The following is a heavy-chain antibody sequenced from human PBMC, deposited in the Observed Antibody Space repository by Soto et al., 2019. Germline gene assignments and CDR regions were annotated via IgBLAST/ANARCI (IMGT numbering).Heavy chain of an antibody. CDR2: IIPILGIA. D-gene: IGHD2-8*01. V-gene: IGHV1-69*08. J-gene: IGHJ4*02. Sequence: QVQLVQSGAEVKKPGSSVKVSCKASGGTFSSYTISGVRQAPGQGLEWMGRIIPILGIANYAQKFQGRVTITADKSTSTAYMELSSLRSEDTAVYYCAREGNGDYWGQGTLVTVSS. CDR1: GGTFSSYT. CDR3: AREGNGDY.